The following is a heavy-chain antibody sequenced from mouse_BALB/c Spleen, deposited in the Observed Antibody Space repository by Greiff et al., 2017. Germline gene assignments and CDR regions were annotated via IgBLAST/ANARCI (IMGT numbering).Heavy chain of an antibody. Sequence: VHVKQSGAELVKPGASVKLSCTASGFNIKDTYMHWVKQRPEQGLEWIGRIDPANGNTKYDPKFQGKATITADTSSNTAYLQLSSLTSEDTAVYYCARWLLQGSDYWGQGTTLTVSS. D-gene: IGHD2-3*01. CDR1: GFNIKDTY. CDR2: IDPANGNT. V-gene: IGHV14-3*02. CDR3: ARWLLQGSDY. J-gene: IGHJ2*01.